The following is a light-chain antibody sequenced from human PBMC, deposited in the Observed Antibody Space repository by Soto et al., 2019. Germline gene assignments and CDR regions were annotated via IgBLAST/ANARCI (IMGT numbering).Light chain of an antibody. CDR2: DAS. CDR3: QQFKNYTRT. J-gene: IGKJ1*01. CDR1: QGISSD. Sequence: AIQLTQSPSSLSASVGDRVTITCRSSQGISSDLAWYQQKPGKAPKLLSYDASSLESGVPSRFSGSRSGTDFTLTISSLQPEDLPTYYCQQFKNYTRTCGQGPKVEIK. V-gene: IGKV1D-13*01.